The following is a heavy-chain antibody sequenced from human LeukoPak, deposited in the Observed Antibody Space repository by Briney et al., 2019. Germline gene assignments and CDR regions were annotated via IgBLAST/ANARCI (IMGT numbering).Heavy chain of an antibody. CDR3: ARGAGYSSSWYYD. Sequence: SETLSLTCTVSGGSISSSSYYWGWIRQPRGKGLEWIGIIYYSGSPYYNPSLKSRVTISVDTSNNQFSLKLSSVTAADTAVYYCARGAGYSSSWYYDWGQGTLVTVSS. J-gene: IGHJ4*02. V-gene: IGHV4-39*07. D-gene: IGHD6-13*01. CDR1: GGSISSSSYY. CDR2: IYYSGSP.